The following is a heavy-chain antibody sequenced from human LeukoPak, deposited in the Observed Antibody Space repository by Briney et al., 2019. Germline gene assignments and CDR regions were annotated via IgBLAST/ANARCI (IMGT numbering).Heavy chain of an antibody. Sequence: GGSLRLSCAASGFTFISYGMHWVRQAPGKWLESVAFTRCDGSNKYYADSVEGRFTISRDNSKNTLYLQMNSLRPEDTAVYYCAKDIAVRVGLSYYYMDVWGKGTTVTVSS. CDR1: GFTFISYG. CDR3: AKDIAVRVGLSYYYMDV. J-gene: IGHJ6*03. V-gene: IGHV3-30*02. D-gene: IGHD6-6*01. CDR2: TRCDGSNK.